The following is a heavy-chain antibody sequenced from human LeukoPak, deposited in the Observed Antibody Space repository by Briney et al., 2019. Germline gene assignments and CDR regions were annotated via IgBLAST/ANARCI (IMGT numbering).Heavy chain of an antibody. V-gene: IGHV3-53*01. CDR2: IYSGGTT. CDR1: GFPVRSRY. Sequence: GGSLGLSCEVSGFPVRSRYMTWVRQPPGKGLECVAVIYSGGTTNHIDSVKGRFTISRDISKSTMYLEMNNLRVEDTAIYYCASLEGGPSDGRWGQGTLVTVSS. CDR3: ASLEGGPSDGR. J-gene: IGHJ4*02. D-gene: IGHD3-3*01.